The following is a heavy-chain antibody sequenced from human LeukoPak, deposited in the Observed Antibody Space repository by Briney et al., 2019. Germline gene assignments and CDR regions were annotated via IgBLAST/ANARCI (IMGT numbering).Heavy chain of an antibody. D-gene: IGHD2-2*01. J-gene: IGHJ4*02. Sequence: GGSLSLSCAASGFTFSSYSMNWVRQAPGKGLEWVSSISSSSSYIYYADSVKGRFTISRDNARNSLYLQMNSLRAEDTAVYYCARELPYQLLRIRNGPMWVFDYWGQGTLVTVSS. CDR1: GFTFSSYS. CDR3: ARELPYQLLRIRNGPMWVFDY. V-gene: IGHV3-21*01. CDR2: ISSSSSYI.